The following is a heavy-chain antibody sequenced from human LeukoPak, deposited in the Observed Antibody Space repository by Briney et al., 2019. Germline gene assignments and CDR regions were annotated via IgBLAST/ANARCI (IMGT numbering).Heavy chain of an antibody. V-gene: IGHV3-53*01. Sequence: GGSLRLSCAASGFTVSSDYMSWVRQAPGKGLEWVSVIYSGGSTYYADSVKGRFTISRDNSKNTLHLQMNSLRAEDTAVYYCARATVGYSYVIDYWGQGTLVTVSS. J-gene: IGHJ4*02. CDR3: ARATVGYSYVIDY. CDR2: IYSGGST. CDR1: GFTVSSDY. D-gene: IGHD5-18*01.